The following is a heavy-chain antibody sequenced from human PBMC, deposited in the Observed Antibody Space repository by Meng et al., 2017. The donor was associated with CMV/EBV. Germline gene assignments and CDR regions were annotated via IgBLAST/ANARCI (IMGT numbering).Heavy chain of an antibody. CDR1: GFTASSNY. D-gene: IGHD1-1*01. V-gene: IGHV3-53*01. CDR3: ARASAL. J-gene: IGHJ4*02. Sequence: GESLKISCAASGFTASSNYMSWVRQAPGKGLEWVSVIYSGGSTYYADSVKGRFTISRDNSKNTLYLQMNSLRAEDTAVYYCARASALGGQGTLVTVSS. CDR2: IYSGGST.